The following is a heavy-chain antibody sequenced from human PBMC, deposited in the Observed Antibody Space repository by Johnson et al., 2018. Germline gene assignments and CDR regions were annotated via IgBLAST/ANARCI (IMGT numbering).Heavy chain of an antibody. D-gene: IGHD1-26*01. CDR2: IYPDDSDT. J-gene: IGHJ6*02. Sequence: VQLQESGAEVKKPGESXKISCKGSGYTFSTDWIGWVRQMPGKGLEWMGIIYPDDSDTRYSPSFQAQVTISADKSLRTAYLQWSSLRASDTAMYFLARQRGGPPFSGSRRNYYNGMDVWGQGTMVTVSS. CDR3: ARQRGGPPFSGSRRNYYNGMDV. CDR1: GYTFSTDW. V-gene: IGHV5-51*01.